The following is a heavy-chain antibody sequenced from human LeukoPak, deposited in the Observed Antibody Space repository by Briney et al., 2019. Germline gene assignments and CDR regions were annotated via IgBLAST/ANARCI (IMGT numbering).Heavy chain of an antibody. CDR3: ARGIKTVGWLQLPLDY. D-gene: IGHD5-24*01. V-gene: IGHV4-59*01. Sequence: MPSETLSLTCSVTGGSISSYYWSWIRQPPGKGLEWIGYMHYSGSTAYNPSLKSRATISLDTSQNQFSLKMTSVTAADTAVYYCARGIKTVGWLQLPLDYWGQGTLVTVSS. CDR1: GGSISSYY. CDR2: MHYSGST. J-gene: IGHJ4*02.